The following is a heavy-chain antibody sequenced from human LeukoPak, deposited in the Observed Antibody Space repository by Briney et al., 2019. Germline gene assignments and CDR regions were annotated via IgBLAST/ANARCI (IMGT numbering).Heavy chain of an antibody. J-gene: IGHJ4*02. Sequence: ASVKVSCKVSGYTLTELSVHWVRQAPGKGLEWMGGFDPEDGETIYAQKFQGRVTMTEDTSTDTAYMELSSLRSEDTAVYYCARGPERDFDWLSPRGGFDYWGQGTLVTVSS. CDR1: GYTLTELS. V-gene: IGHV1-24*01. CDR3: ARGPERDFDWLSPRGGFDY. CDR2: FDPEDGET. D-gene: IGHD3-9*01.